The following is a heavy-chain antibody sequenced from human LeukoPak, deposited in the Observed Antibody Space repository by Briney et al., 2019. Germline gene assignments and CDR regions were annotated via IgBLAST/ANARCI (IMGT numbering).Heavy chain of an antibody. D-gene: IGHD3-10*01. J-gene: IGHJ6*02. CDR1: GFIVSSNS. CDR3: ARENNFGSGMDV. CDR2: IYSGGNT. V-gene: IGHV3-53*01. Sequence: GGSLRLSCAASGFIVSSNSMTWVRRAPGEGLQWVSVIYSGGNTYYADAVKGRFTISRDNSKNTLYLQMNSLSAEDTAVYYCARENNFGSGMDVWGQGTTVTVSS.